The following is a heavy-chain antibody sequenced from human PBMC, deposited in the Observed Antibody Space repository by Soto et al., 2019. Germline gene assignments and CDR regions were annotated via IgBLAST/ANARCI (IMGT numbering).Heavy chain of an antibody. CDR3: ARAFQGIVVGYSDY. CDR2: ISTSSRTV. CDR1: GFTFTSYS. Sequence: EVQLVESGGGLVQPGGSLRLSCAASGFTFTSYSMNWVRQAPGKGLEWVSYISTSSRTVYYAESVKGRFTISRDNAKNSLYLQMNSLRDEDTAVYYCARAFQGIVVGYSDYWGQGTLITVSS. J-gene: IGHJ4*02. D-gene: IGHD3-22*01. V-gene: IGHV3-48*02.